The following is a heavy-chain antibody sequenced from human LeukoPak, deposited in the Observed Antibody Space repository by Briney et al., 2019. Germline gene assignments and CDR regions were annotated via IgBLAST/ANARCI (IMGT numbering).Heavy chain of an antibody. CDR2: ISTYNGNT. CDR3: AREFIVVVPAAAYGMGV. V-gene: IGHV1-18*01. J-gene: IGHJ6*02. D-gene: IGHD2-2*01. CDR1: GYTFTSFG. Sequence: ASVKVSCKASGYTFTSFGISWVRQAPGQGLEWMGWISTYNGNTNYAQKLQGRVTMTTDTSTSTAYTELRSLRSDDTAVYYCAREFIVVVPAAAYGMGVWGQGTTVTVSS.